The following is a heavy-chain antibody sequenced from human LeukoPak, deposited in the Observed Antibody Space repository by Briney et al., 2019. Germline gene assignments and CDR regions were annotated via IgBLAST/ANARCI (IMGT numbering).Heavy chain of an antibody. CDR2: IYYSGST. D-gene: IGHD1-14*01. Sequence: SETLSLTCTVSGGSISSYYWSWIQQPPGKGLEWIGYIYYSGSTNYNPSLKSRVTISVDTSKNQFSLKLSSVTAADTAVYYCARTPGRDWFDPWGQGTLVTVSS. CDR3: ARTPGRDWFDP. V-gene: IGHV4-59*01. J-gene: IGHJ5*02. CDR1: GGSISSYY.